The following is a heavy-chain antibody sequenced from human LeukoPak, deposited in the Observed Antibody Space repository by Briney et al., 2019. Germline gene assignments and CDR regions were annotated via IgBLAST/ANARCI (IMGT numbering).Heavy chain of an antibody. CDR3: ARGYSSGYFDY. CDR2: IYYSGST. CDR1: GGSISSSIYY. D-gene: IGHD6-19*01. J-gene: IGHJ4*02. V-gene: IGHV4-39*07. Sequence: PSETLSLTCTVSGGSISSSIYYWGWIRQPPGKGLEWIGSIYYSGSTYYNPSLKSRVTISVDTSKNQFSLKLSSVTAADTAVYYCARGYSSGYFDYWGQGTLVTVSS.